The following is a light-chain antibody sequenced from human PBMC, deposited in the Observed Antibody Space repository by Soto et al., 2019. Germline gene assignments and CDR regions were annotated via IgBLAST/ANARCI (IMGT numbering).Light chain of an antibody. CDR1: QSVGSSF. J-gene: IGKJ2*01. CDR2: GAS. Sequence: EIVLTQSPGTLSLSPGERATLSCRASQSVGSSFLAWYQQSPGQAPRLLIYGASSRATDIPDRFSGSGSGTDFTLTISRLEPEDFAVYYCLQYGSSPNTFGQGTKLEI. V-gene: IGKV3-20*01. CDR3: LQYGSSPNT.